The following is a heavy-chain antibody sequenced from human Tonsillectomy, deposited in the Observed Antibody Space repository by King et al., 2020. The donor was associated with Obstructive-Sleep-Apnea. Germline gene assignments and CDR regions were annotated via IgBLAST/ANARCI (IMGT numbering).Heavy chain of an antibody. Sequence: QLVQSGAEVKKPGASVKVSCKASGYTFTSYTISGGRQAPGQGLEWMGWIGGYKGNKIYARKLQGRVTMTTDTSTSTAYMELRNLRSDDTAVYYCAREGGGCFDPWGQGTLVTVSS. D-gene: IGHD1-26*01. CDR2: IGGYKGNK. J-gene: IGHJ5*02. V-gene: IGHV1-18*04. CDR1: GYTFTSYT. CDR3: AREGGGCFDP.